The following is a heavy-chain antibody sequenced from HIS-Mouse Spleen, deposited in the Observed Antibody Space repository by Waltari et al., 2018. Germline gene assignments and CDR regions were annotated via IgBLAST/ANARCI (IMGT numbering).Heavy chain of an antibody. V-gene: IGHV3-11*01. CDR2: ISSSGCTI. D-gene: IGHD5-12*01. Sequence: QVQLVECGGGLVNHGGSLRLSCADSGYTFSDYNMSWTRQDPGKGLEWVSYISSSGCTINYAESVKGRFTISRDKAKNSLYLQMNSLRAEDTAVYYCARRYSGYDYWGQGTLVTVSS. CDR3: ARRYSGYDY. CDR1: GYTFSDYN. J-gene: IGHJ4*02.